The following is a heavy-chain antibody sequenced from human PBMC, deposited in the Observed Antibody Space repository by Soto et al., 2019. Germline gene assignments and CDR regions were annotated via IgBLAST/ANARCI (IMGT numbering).Heavy chain of an antibody. CDR3: AARSNPNEYFQH. Sequence: ASVKVSCKASGYTFTGYYMHWVRQAPGQGLEWMGWINPNSGGTNYAQKFQGWVTMTRDMSTSTAYMELSSLRSEDTAVYYCAARSNPNEYFQHWGQGTLVTVSS. V-gene: IGHV1-2*04. J-gene: IGHJ1*01. CDR1: GYTFTGYY. CDR2: INPNSGGT.